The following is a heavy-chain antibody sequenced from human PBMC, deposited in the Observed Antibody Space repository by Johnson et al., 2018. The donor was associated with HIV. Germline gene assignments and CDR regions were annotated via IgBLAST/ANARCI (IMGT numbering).Heavy chain of an antibody. J-gene: IGHJ3*02. CDR3: VKGSGGEADAFDI. CDR1: GFTFDNYA. CDR2: ISWDGGSS. D-gene: IGHD3-16*01. V-gene: IGHV3-43D*03. Sequence: VQLVESGGVMVQPGGSLRLSCAVSGFTFDNYAMHWVRQAPGKGLEWVSLISWDGGSSHYADSVQGRFTISRDNTKNSLYLQMNSLRAEDTALYYCVKGSGGEADAFDIWGQGTMVTVSS.